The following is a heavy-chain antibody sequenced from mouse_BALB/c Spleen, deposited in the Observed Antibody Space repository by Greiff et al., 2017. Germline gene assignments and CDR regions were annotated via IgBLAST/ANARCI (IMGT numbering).Heavy chain of an antibody. Sequence: VQLVESGPGLVAPSQSLSITCTVSGFSLTSYGVHWVRQPPGKGLEWLGVIWAGGSTNYNSALMSRLSISKDNSKSQVFLKMNSLQTDDTAMYYCAKRDYYAMDYWGQGTSVTVSS. CDR2: IWAGGST. CDR3: AKRDYYAMDY. CDR1: GFSLTSYG. V-gene: IGHV2-9*02. J-gene: IGHJ4*01.